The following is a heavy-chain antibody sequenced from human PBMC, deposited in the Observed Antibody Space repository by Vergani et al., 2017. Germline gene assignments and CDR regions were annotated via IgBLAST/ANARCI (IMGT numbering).Heavy chain of an antibody. J-gene: IGHJ4*02. CDR3: ARSIVSRNPPDYFDN. CDR2: ISGSGGST. V-gene: IGHV3-23*01. CDR1: GFTFNHYA. D-gene: IGHD1-14*01. Sequence: EVQLLESGGDLVQPGGSLRLSCAASGFTFNHYAMNWVRQAPGKGLEWVSGISGSGGSTYYAGSVKGRFTISRDSSKNTLYLQMNSLSAGDTAVYYCARSIVSRNPPDYFDNWGQGTLVTVSS.